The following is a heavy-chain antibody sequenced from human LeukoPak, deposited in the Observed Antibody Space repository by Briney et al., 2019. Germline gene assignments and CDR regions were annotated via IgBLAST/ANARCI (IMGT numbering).Heavy chain of an antibody. CDR2: INHSGST. CDR3: ARGVEARRGRTFDY. J-gene: IGHJ4*02. V-gene: IGHV4-34*01. CDR1: GGSFSGYY. D-gene: IGHD6-6*01. Sequence: SETLSLTCAVYGGSFSGYYWSWIRQPPGKGLEWIGEINHSGSTNYNPSLKSRVTISVDTSKNQFSLKLSSVTAADTAVYYCARGVEARRGRTFDYWGQGTLVTVSS.